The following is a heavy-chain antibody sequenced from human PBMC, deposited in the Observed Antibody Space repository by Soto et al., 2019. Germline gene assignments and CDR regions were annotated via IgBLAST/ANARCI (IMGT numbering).Heavy chain of an antibody. CDR2: ISYDGSNK. CDR1: GFTFSSYA. D-gene: IGHD2-21*02. Sequence: QVQLVESGGGVVQPGRSLRLSCAASGFTFSSYAMHWVRQAPGKGLEWVAVISYDGSNKYYADSVKGRFTISRDNSKNTLYLQMKSLRAEDTAVYYCARDHRGDFSRLDYWGQGTLVTVSS. V-gene: IGHV3-30-3*01. J-gene: IGHJ4*02. CDR3: ARDHRGDFSRLDY.